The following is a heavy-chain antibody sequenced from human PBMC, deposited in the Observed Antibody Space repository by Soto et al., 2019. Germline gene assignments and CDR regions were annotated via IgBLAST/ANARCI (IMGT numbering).Heavy chain of an antibody. D-gene: IGHD3-3*01. CDR2: IYYSGST. V-gene: IGHV4-61*08. CDR3: ARGGPGIAIFGTMDV. CDR1: GDSVSSGDYY. Sequence: PSETLSLTCSVSGDSVSSGDYYWSWIRQPPGKGLEWIGYIYYSGSTNYNPSLKSRVTISVDTSKNQFSLKLSSVTAADTAVYYCARGGPGIAIFGTMDVWGQGTTVTVYS. J-gene: IGHJ6*02.